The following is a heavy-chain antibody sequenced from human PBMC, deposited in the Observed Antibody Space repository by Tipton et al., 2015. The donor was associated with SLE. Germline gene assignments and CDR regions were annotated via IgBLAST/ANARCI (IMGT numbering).Heavy chain of an antibody. CDR2: IWYDGSNK. D-gene: IGHD3-22*01. CDR3: VGLLTCYYGMDV. CDR1: GFTFSDYF. Sequence: SLRLSCAASGFTFSDYFMSWVRLAPGKGLEWVAVIWYDGSNKYYADSVKGRFTISRDNSKNTLYLQMNSLRAEDTAVYYCVGLLTCYYGMDVWGQGTTVTVSS. J-gene: IGHJ6*02. V-gene: IGHV3-33*08.